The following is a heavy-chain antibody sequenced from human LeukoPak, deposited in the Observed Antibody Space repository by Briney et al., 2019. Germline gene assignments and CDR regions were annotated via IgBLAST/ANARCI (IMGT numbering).Heavy chain of an antibody. V-gene: IGHV4-4*02. CDR1: GGSISSSNW. Sequence: PSETLSLTCAVSGGSISSSNWWSWVRQPPGKGLEWIGEIYHSGSTNYNPSLKSRVIISVDTSKNQLSLKLSSVTAADTAVYYCARDGGVTYYYFYYYMDVWGKGTTVTVSS. J-gene: IGHJ6*03. CDR3: ARDGGVTYYYFYYYMDV. CDR2: IYHSGST. D-gene: IGHD3-16*01.